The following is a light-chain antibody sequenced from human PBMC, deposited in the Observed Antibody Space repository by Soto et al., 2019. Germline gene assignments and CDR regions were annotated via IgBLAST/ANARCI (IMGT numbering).Light chain of an antibody. CDR1: SSDVGGYNF. Sequence: QSAPTQPASVSGSPGQSITISCTGTSSDVGGYNFVSWYQQHPGKAPKVIILEVDNRPSEVSHRFSGSKSGNTASLTISGLQTEDEADYYCYSFTTSSTSVFGTGTKVTVL. CDR3: YSFTTSSTSV. V-gene: IGLV2-14*01. CDR2: EVD. J-gene: IGLJ1*01.